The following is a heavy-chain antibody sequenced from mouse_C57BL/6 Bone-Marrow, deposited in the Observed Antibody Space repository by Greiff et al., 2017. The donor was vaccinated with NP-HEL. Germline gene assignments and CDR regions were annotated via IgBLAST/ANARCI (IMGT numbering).Heavy chain of an antibody. CDR3: SRPLDGYYERIIYYAMDY. J-gene: IGHJ4*01. Sequence: EVQGVESGGGLVQPGESLKLSCESNEYEFPSHDMSWVRKTPEKRLELVAAINSDGGSTYYPDTMERRFIISRDNTKKTLYLQLSSLRSEDTALYYCSRPLDGYYERIIYYAMDYWGQGTSVTVSS. CDR1: EYEFPSHD. V-gene: IGHV5-2*01. CDR2: INSDGGST. D-gene: IGHD2-3*01.